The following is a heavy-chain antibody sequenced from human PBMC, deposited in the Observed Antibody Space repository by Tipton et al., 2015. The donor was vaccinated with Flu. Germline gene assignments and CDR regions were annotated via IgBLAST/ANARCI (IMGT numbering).Heavy chain of an antibody. CDR2: ICPGSP. Sequence: LSLTCTVSGYSISSGYYWGWVRQPPGKGLEWIGNICPGSPYYNPSLRSRVTMSIGRSKDQFSLRLTSVTAADTAVYFCARRDFSNYVSEPRNWFDFWGQGTLVTVSS. J-gene: IGHJ5*01. D-gene: IGHD4-11*01. CDR1: GYSISSGYY. V-gene: IGHV4-38-2*02. CDR3: ARRDFSNYVSEPRNWFDF.